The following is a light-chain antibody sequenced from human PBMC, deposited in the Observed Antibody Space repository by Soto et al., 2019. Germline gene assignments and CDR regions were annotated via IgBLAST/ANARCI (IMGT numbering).Light chain of an antibody. Sequence: EIVLTQSPGTLSLSPGERATLSCRASQSVSSSYLAWYQQKPGQAPRLLIYGASSRATGIPARFSGSGSGTDFTLTISCLQSEDFATYYCQQYYSYPWTFGQGTKVDIK. CDR2: GAS. CDR3: QQYYSYPWT. J-gene: IGKJ1*01. CDR1: QSVSSSY. V-gene: IGKV3-20*01.